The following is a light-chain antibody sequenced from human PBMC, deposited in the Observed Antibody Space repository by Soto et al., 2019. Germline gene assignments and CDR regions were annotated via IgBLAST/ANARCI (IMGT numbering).Light chain of an antibody. CDR1: SSDVGSSNG. CDR2: DVS. CDR3: SSYTSSSTDV. V-gene: IGLV2-18*02. Sequence: QSVLTQPPSVSGSPGQSVTISCTGTSSDVGSSNGVSWYQQPPGTAPKLMIYDVSNRPSGVPDRFSGSKSGNTASLTISGLPAEDEADYYCSSYTSSSTDVFGTGTKLTVL. J-gene: IGLJ1*01.